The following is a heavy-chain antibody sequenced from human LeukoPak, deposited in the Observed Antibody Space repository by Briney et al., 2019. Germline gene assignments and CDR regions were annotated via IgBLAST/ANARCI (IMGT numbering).Heavy chain of an antibody. CDR1: GFTFSSYA. CDR2: ISGSGGST. D-gene: IGHD3-3*01. V-gene: IGHV3-23*01. J-gene: IGHJ4*02. Sequence: TGGSLRLSCAASGFTFSSYAMSWVRQAPGKGLEWVSAISGSGGSTYYADSVKGRFTISRDNSKNTLYLQMNSLRAEDTAVYYCAKGSNYDFWSGYYIDYWGQGTLVTVSS. CDR3: AKGSNYDFWSGYYIDY.